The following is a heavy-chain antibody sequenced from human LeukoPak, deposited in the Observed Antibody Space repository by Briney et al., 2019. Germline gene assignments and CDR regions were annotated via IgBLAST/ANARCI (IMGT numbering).Heavy chain of an antibody. CDR3: AREVPYSSSSPFYYYYMDV. Sequence: GGSLRLSCAASGFTFSSYGMHWVRQAPGKGLEWVAFIRYDGSNKYYADSVKGRFTISRDNSKNTLYLQMNSLRAEDTAVYYCAREVPYSSSSPFYYYYMDVWGKGTTVTVSS. D-gene: IGHD6-6*01. CDR2: IRYDGSNK. J-gene: IGHJ6*03. CDR1: GFTFSSYG. V-gene: IGHV3-30*02.